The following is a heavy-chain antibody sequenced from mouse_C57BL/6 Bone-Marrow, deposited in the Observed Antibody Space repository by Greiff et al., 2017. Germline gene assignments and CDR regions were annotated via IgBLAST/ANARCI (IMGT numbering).Heavy chain of an antibody. J-gene: IGHJ3*01. CDR3: ARDSYYGSSPFAY. Sequence: EVKLVESGPGLVKPSQSLSLTCSVTGYSITSGYYWNWIRQFPGNKLEWMGYISYDGSNNYNPSLKNRISITRDTSKNQFFLKLNSVTTEDTATYYCARDSYYGSSPFAYWGQGTLVTVSA. CDR2: ISYDGSN. CDR1: GYSITSGYY. D-gene: IGHD1-1*01. V-gene: IGHV3-6*01.